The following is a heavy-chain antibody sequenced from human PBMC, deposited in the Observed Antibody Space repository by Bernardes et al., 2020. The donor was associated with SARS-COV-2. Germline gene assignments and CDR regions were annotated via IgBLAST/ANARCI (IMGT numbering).Heavy chain of an antibody. Sequence: SETLSLTCTVSGGSISSGGYYWSWIRQHPGKGLEWIGYIYYSGSTYYNPSLKSRVTISVDTSKNQFSLKLSSVAAADTAVYYCARDLKVAGPAPGWFDPWGQGTLVTVSS. D-gene: IGHD6-19*01. CDR2: IYYSGST. J-gene: IGHJ5*02. V-gene: IGHV4-31*03. CDR1: GGSISSGGYY. CDR3: ARDLKVAGPAPGWFDP.